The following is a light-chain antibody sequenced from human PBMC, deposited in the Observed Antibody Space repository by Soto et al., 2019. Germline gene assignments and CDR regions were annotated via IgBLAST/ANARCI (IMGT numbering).Light chain of an antibody. CDR3: QQRSNWPPGT. V-gene: IGKV3-11*01. CDR1: QSVSGNY. J-gene: IGKJ1*01. CDR2: DAS. Sequence: EIVLTQSPGTLSLSPMEIGSLSVRASQSVSGNYLAWYQQKPGQAPRVLIYDASNRATGIPARFSGSGSGTDFTLTISSLEPEDFAVYYCQQRSNWPPGTFGQGTKVDI.